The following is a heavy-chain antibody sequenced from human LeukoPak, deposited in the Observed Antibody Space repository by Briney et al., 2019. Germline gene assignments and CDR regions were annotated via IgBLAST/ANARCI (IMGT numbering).Heavy chain of an antibody. CDR2: IYYSGST. D-gene: IGHD4-17*01. V-gene: IGHV4-30-4*01. J-gene: IGHJ3*02. CDR3: ARGSYGDYGDAFDI. Sequence: SQTLSLTCTVSGGSISSGDYYWSWIRQPPGKGLEWIGYIYYSGSTYCNPSLKSRVTISVDTSKNQFSLKLSSVTAADTAVYYCARGSYGDYGDAFDIWGQGTMVTVSS. CDR1: GGSISSGDYY.